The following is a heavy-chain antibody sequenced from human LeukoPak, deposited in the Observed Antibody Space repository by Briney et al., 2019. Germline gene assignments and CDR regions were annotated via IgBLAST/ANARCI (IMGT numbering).Heavy chain of an antibody. CDR2: ISAGTT. CDR1: RFNLTVFG. Sequence: GGSLRLSCVASRFNLTVFGMNWVRQAPGKGLEWVSLISAGTTYYADSVRGRFTVSRENAKNTMYLKMDSLRDDDTAVYYCARGRQYGVFGKPMCAMDAWAKGPRSSSP. V-gene: IGHV3-48*02. CDR3: ARGRQYGVFGKPMCAMDA. J-gene: IGHJ6*02. D-gene: IGHD3-16*01.